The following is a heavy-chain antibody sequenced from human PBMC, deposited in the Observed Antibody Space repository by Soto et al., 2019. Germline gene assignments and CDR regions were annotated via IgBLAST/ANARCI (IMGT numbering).Heavy chain of an antibody. CDR3: ARDPLDY. J-gene: IGHJ4*02. CDR1: GFTFSSYA. Sequence: QVQLVESGGGVVQPGRSLRLSCAASGFTFSSYAMHWVRQAPGKGLEWVAVISYDGSNKYYADSVTGRFTISRDNSKNTLYLQMNSLRAEDTAVYYCARDPLDYWGQGTLVTVSS. CDR2: ISYDGSNK. V-gene: IGHV3-30-3*01.